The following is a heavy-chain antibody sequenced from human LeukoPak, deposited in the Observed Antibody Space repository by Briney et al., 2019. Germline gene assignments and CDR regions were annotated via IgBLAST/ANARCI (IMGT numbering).Heavy chain of an antibody. D-gene: IGHD3-3*01. Sequence: SETLSLTCTVSGGSISSGSYYWSWIRQPAGKGLEWIGRIYTSGSTNYNPSLKSRVTISVDTSKNQFSLKLSSVTAADTAVYYCARVGTITIFGGDYWGQGTLVTVSS. V-gene: IGHV4-61*02. CDR2: IYTSGST. J-gene: IGHJ4*02. CDR1: GGSISSGSYY. CDR3: ARVGTITIFGGDY.